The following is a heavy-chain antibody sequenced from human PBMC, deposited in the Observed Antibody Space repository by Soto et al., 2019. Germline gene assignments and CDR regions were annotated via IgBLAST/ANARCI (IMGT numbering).Heavy chain of an antibody. V-gene: IGHV4-59*01. Sequence: ETLSLTCIVSGGFITNYYWNWIRQPPGKGLEWIGYIYYSGSTNYNPSLKSRVTISVDTSKNQFSLRLRSVTPADTAVYYCARGGYPDTGSNTLDYWGRGTLVTVSS. CDR1: GGFITNYY. CDR3: ARGGYPDTGSNTLDY. J-gene: IGHJ4*02. CDR2: IYYSGST. D-gene: IGHD3-10*01.